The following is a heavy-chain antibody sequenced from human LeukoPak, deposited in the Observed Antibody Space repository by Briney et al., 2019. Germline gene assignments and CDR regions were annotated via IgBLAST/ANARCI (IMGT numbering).Heavy chain of an antibody. D-gene: IGHD3-10*01. J-gene: IGHJ4*02. CDR3: AKDYGTDDSGRRGYLDN. Sequence: GRSLRLSCAASGFTFSHSGMFWVRQAPGKGLEWVAIIWYDGSEKYYADSVKGRFTISRDNSKNTLFLQMNSLRVEDTAEYYCAKDYGTDDSGRRGYLDNWGQGALVTVSS. V-gene: IGHV3-33*06. CDR1: GFTFSHSG. CDR2: IWYDGSEK.